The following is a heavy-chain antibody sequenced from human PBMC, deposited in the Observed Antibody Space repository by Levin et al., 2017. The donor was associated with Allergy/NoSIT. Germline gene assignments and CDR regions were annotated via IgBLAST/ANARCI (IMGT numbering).Heavy chain of an antibody. V-gene: IGHV5-51*01. CDR1: GYSFSTYW. CDR2: IYPGDSDT. CDR3: AARDSGFGFDH. Sequence: GGSLRLSCQGSGYSFSTYWIAWVRQVPGKGLEWMGMIYPGDSDTRYSPSFQGHVNISVDKSINTAYVQWSSLRASDTAIYYCAARDSGFGFDHWAQGTLVTVSS. J-gene: IGHJ4*02. D-gene: IGHD3-10*01.